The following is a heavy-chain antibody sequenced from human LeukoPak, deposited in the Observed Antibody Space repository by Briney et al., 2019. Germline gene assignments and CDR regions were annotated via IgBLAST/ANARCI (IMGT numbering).Heavy chain of an antibody. V-gene: IGHV4-61*02. CDR2: IHISGST. CDR3: ARADRSGYFGNVVAFDI. D-gene: IGHD3-22*01. CDR1: GGPINSGSYS. Sequence: PSQTLSLTCTVSGGPINSGSYSWTWIRQPAGKGLEWIGRIHISGSTHYTPSLKSRVTISVDTSKNQFSLKLSSVTAADTAVYYCARADRSGYFGNVVAFDIWGQGTMVTVSS. J-gene: IGHJ3*02.